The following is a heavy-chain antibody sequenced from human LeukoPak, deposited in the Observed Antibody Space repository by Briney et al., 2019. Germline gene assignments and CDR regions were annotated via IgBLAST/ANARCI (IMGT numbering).Heavy chain of an antibody. CDR1: GFTFGKYW. V-gene: IGHV3-7*01. J-gene: IGHJ4*02. Sequence: GGSLRLSRVASGFTFGKYWMSWVRQAPGKGLEWVANIKLDGSEKNYVDSVKGRFTISRDNTKNSLYLQMNSLRAEDTAVYYCARGAEYYYDSSGYFPFDYWGQGTLVTVSS. CDR2: IKLDGSEK. D-gene: IGHD3-22*01. CDR3: ARGAEYYYDSSGYFPFDY.